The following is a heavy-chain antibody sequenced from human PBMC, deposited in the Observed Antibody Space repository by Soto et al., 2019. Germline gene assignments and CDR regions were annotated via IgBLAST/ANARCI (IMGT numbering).Heavy chain of an antibody. J-gene: IGHJ4*02. CDR1: GFTFSSYA. CDR2: NSGSGGST. CDR3: AKDVGGGWTLIDYILTGNLAYFDY. D-gene: IGHD3-9*01. V-gene: IGHV3-23*01. Sequence: GGSLRLSCAASGFTFSSYAMSWVRQAPGKGLEWVSANSGSGGSTYYADPVTGRFTISSDNSKNTLYLQMNSLRAEDTAVYYCAKDVGGGWTLIDYILTGNLAYFDYWGQGTLVTVSS.